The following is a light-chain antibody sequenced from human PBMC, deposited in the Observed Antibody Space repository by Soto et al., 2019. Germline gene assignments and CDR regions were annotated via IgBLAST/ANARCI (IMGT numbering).Light chain of an antibody. V-gene: IGKV3-11*01. J-gene: IGKJ5*01. Sequence: EIVLTQSPATLSLSPGERATLSCRASQSVSSYLAWYQQKPGQAPRLLIYDASNRATGIPARFSGSGSGTDFPLTISSLEPEDFAVYYCQQRSNWPPFFGQGTRLEIK. CDR2: DAS. CDR1: QSVSSY. CDR3: QQRSNWPPF.